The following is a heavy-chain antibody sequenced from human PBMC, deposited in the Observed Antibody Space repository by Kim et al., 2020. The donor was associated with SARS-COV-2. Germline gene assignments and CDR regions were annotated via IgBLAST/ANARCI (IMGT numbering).Heavy chain of an antibody. V-gene: IGHV1-2*02. J-gene: IGHJ4*02. D-gene: IGHD3-10*01. Sequence: ASVKVSCKASGYTFTGYYMHWVRQAPGQGLEWMGWINPNSGGTNYAQKFQGRVTMTRDTSISTAYMELSRLRSDDTAVYYCARDLAMVRGVGVGYWGQGTLVTVSS. CDR3: ARDLAMVRGVGVGY. CDR1: GYTFTGYY. CDR2: INPNSGGT.